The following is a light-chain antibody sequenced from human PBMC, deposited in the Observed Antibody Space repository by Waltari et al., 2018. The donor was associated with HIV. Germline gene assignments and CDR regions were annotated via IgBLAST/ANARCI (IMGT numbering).Light chain of an antibody. V-gene: IGLV1-40*01. CDR3: QSYDSSLSAPVV. Sequence: QSVLTQPPSVPGAPGQSVPIPCTGSSSNIGDGYDVNWSQQLPGTAPKRPIYGNSNRPSGVPDRFSGSKSGTSASLAITGLQAEDEADYYCQSYDSSLSAPVVFGGGTKLTVL. CDR1: SSNIGDGYD. J-gene: IGLJ2*01. CDR2: GNS.